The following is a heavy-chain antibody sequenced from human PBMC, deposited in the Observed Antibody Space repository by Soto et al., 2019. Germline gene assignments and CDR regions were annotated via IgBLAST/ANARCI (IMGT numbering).Heavy chain of an antibody. V-gene: IGHV1-69*06. D-gene: IGHD2-2*01. J-gene: IGHJ5*02. CDR3: ATYCSSTSCYYTRWFDP. CDR2: IIPIFGTA. Sequence: ASVKVSCKASGGTFSSYAISWLRQAPGQGLEWMGGIIPIFGTANYAQKFQGRVTITADKSTSTAYMELSSLRSEDTAVYYCATYCSSTSCYYTRWFDPWGQGTLVTVSS. CDR1: GGTFSSYA.